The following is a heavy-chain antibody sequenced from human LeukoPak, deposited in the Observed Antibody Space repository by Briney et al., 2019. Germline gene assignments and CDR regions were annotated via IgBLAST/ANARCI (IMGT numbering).Heavy chain of an antibody. CDR1: GFIFSSYG. CDR2: IRYDGTNK. J-gene: IGHJ5*02. Sequence: PGGSLRLSCAASGFIFSSYGMHGVRQAPGKGLEWVAFIRYDGTNKYYADSVKGRFTISRDNSKNTLYLQMSSLRTEDTAVYYCAKDRAVVDLASNWWDPWGQGTLVTVSS. V-gene: IGHV3-30*02. D-gene: IGHD3-22*01. CDR3: AKDRAVVDLASNWWDP.